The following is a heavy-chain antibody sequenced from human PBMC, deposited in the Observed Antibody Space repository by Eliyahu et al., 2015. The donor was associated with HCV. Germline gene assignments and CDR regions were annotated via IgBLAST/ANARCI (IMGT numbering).Heavy chain of an antibody. Sequence: VQLQESXPXLVKPSETLSLTCXVSGGSISSYYWSWIRQPPGKGLEWIGYIYYSGSTNYNPSLKSRVTISVDTSKNQFSLKLSSVTAADTAVYYCARGRPSDYWGQGTLVTVSS. CDR1: GGSISSYY. CDR2: IYYSGST. J-gene: IGHJ4*02. V-gene: IGHV4-59*01. CDR3: ARGRPSDY.